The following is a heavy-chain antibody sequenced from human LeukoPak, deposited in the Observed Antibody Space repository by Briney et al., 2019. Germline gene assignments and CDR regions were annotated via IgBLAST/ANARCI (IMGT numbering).Heavy chain of an antibody. V-gene: IGHV4-4*02. CDR3: ARDRNYYDSNYYGMDV. J-gene: IGHJ6*02. CDR2: IYHSGST. D-gene: IGHD3-22*01. Sequence: SETLSLTCAVSGGSISSSNWWSWVRQPPGKGLEWIGEIYHSGSTNYNPSLKSRVTISVDKSKNQFSLKLNSVTAADTAVYYCARDRNYYDSNYYGMDVWGQGTTVSVSS. CDR1: GGSISSSNW.